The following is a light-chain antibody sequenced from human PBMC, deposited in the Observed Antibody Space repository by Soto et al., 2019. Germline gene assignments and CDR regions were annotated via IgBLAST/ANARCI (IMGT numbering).Light chain of an antibody. CDR3: SSYTSSSTSVV. Sequence: QSVLTQPASVSGSPGQSITISCTGTSSDVGGYNYVSWYQQHPGKAPKLMIYDVSNRPSGVSNRFSGSKSGNTASLTISGIQAEDEADYYCSSYTSSSTSVVFGGGTQLTVL. V-gene: IGLV2-14*01. CDR1: SSDVGGYNY. CDR2: DVS. J-gene: IGLJ2*01.